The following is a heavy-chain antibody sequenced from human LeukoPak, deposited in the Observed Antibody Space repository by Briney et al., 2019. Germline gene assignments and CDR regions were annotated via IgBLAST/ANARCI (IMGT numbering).Heavy chain of an antibody. CDR2: IIPIFGTA. CDR3: ARSYIVVVPAANQGPLYGMDV. CDR1: GYTFTSYG. V-gene: IGHV1-69*13. J-gene: IGHJ6*02. D-gene: IGHD2-2*01. Sequence: SVKVSCKASGYTFTSYGISWVRQAPGQGLEWMGGIIPIFGTANYAQKFQGRVTITADESTSTAYMELSSLRSEDTAVYYCARSYIVVVPAANQGPLYGMDVWGQGTTVTVSS.